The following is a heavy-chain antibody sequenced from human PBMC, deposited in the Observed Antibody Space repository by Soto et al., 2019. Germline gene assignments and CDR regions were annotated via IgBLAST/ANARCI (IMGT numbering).Heavy chain of an antibody. D-gene: IGHD6-19*01. V-gene: IGHV3-7*03. CDR3: AGGSGWLSDY. J-gene: IGHJ4*02. CDR2: LRKDGSEK. CDR1: GFIISSYW. Sequence: PGGSLRLSCAASGFIISSYWMNWVRQAPGKGLEWVAILRKDGSEKYYVDSVKGRFTISRDNAKNSLYLQMNSPRDDDTAVYYCAGGSGWLSDYWGRGTLVTVSS.